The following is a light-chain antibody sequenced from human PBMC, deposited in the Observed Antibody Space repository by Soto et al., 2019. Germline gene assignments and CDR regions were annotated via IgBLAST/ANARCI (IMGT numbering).Light chain of an antibody. Sequence: QSALTQPRSVSGSPGQSVTISCAGTSSDVGGYNYVSWYQQHPGRAPKLIIYNVDKRPSGVPHRFSGSKSGNTASLTISGLQADDEADYSCCPYAGTSVVFGGGTKLTVL. J-gene: IGLJ2*01. V-gene: IGLV2-11*01. CDR3: CPYAGTSVV. CDR2: NVD. CDR1: SSDVGGYNY.